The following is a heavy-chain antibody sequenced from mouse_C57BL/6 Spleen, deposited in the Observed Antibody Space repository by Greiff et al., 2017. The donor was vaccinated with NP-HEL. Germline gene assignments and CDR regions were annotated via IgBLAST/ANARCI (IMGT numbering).Heavy chain of an antibody. CDR3: AKEGVGSDYFDY. Sequence: QVQLQQPGTELVKPGASVKLSCKASGYTFTSYWMHWVKQRPGQGLAWIGNINPSNGGTNYNEKFKSKATLTVDKSSSTAYMQLSSLTSEDSAVYYCAKEGVGSDYFDYWGQGTTLTVSS. J-gene: IGHJ2*01. CDR2: INPSNGGT. V-gene: IGHV1-53*01. CDR1: GYTFTSYW.